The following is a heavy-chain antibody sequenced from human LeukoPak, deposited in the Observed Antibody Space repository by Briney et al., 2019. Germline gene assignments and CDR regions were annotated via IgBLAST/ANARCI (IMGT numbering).Heavy chain of an antibody. CDR1: GFTFSSYS. J-gene: IGHJ4*02. V-gene: IGHV3-21*01. CDR3: ASSSRGALDY. D-gene: IGHD3-10*01. Sequence: GGSLRLSCAASGFTFSSYSMNWVRQAPGKGLEWVSSISSSSTYIYYADSVKGRFTISRDNAKNSLYLLMNSLRAEDTVVYYCASSSRGALDYWGQGTLVTVSS. CDR2: ISSSSTYI.